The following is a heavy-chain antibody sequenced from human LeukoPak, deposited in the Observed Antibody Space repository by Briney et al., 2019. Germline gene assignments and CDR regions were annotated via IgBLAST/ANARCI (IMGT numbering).Heavy chain of an antibody. Sequence: SETLSLTCSVSGGSISRSDYYWSWIRQPPGKGLEWIGYIYYSGITYYNPSLKSRVSISVDTSKNQFSLKLSSVTAADTAVYYCARVKPYYYYGMDVWGQGTTVTVSS. CDR3: ARVKPYYYYGMDV. CDR2: IYYSGIT. J-gene: IGHJ6*02. V-gene: IGHV4-30-4*01. CDR1: GGSISRSDYY.